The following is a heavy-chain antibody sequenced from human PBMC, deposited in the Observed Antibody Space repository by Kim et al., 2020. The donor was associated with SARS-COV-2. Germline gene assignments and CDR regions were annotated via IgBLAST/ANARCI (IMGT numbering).Heavy chain of an antibody. V-gene: IGHV1-46*01. CDR2: INVAAGNA. J-gene: IGHJ4*02. CDR1: GYTFATYY. D-gene: IGHD1-26*01. Sequence: ASVKVSCKASGYTFATYYIHWVRKAPGQGLAWVGMINVAAGNAVYSPKFRDRVTVTRDTSTSTVYMELSSLISEDTAMYYCARERPSTCYFDYWGQGTLVTVSS. CDR3: ARERPSTCYFDY.